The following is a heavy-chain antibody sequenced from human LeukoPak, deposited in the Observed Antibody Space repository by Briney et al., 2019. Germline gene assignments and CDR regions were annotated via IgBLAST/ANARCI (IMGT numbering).Heavy chain of an antibody. CDR3: GRGRAY. J-gene: IGHJ4*02. CDR1: GFTFSSYS. CDR2: ISSDSPTI. V-gene: IGHV3-48*02. Sequence: GGSLRLSCAASGFTFSSYSMNWVRQAPGKGLEWVSYISSDSPTIYYPASVKGRFTISRDNAKNSLYLQMNSLRDEDTAVYYCGRGRAYWGQGTLVSVSS.